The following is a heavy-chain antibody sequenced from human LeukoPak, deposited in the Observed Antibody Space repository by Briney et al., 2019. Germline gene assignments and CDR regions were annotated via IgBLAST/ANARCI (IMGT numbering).Heavy chain of an antibody. V-gene: IGHV1-2*02. CDR2: INPFSGGT. Sequence: GASVKVSCKASGYTFTDYYIHWVRQAPGQGLEWMGWINPFSGGTDYAQTFQGRVTMTRDTSISTAYVELSRLTSDDTAVYYCAREMGVAAAGTRRLDPWGQGTLVTVSS. CDR3: AREMGVAAAGTRRLDP. D-gene: IGHD6-13*01. J-gene: IGHJ5*02. CDR1: GYTFTDYY.